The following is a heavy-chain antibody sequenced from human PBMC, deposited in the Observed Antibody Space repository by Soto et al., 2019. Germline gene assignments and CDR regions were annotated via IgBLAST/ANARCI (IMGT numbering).Heavy chain of an antibody. CDR1: GGSFSGYY. V-gene: IGHV4-34*01. D-gene: IGHD6-19*01. CDR2: INHSGIT. J-gene: IGHJ4*02. Sequence: TLSLTCAVYGGSFSGYYWSWIRQPPGKGLEWLGEINHSGITDYNPSLKSRITISIDTSKKQFSLKLNSVTAADTAVYYCAIGPRMWLAGGGYWGQGTQVTVSS. CDR3: AIGPRMWLAGGGY.